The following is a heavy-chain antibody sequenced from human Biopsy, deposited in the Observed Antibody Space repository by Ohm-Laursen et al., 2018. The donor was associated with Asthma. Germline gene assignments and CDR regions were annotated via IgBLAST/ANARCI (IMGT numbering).Heavy chain of an antibody. J-gene: IGHJ6*02. Sequence: PSDTLSLTCRLSSGSGGYMRSGNYYWGWIRQPPGKGLEWIGSIYYSGTTYYNPSLESRVTVSADTSKNQFSLKLTSVTAADTAVYYCVRGSSSWHHGPFHYYYGLDVRGQGTTATVSS. D-gene: IGHD6-13*01. CDR2: IYYSGTT. V-gene: IGHV4-39*01. CDR3: VRGSSSWHHGPFHYYYGLDV. CDR1: GGYMRSGNYY.